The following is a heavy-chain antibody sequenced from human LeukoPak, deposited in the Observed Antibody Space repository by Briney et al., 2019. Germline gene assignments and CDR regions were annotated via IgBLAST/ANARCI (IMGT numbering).Heavy chain of an antibody. V-gene: IGHV3-9*01. D-gene: IGHD3-22*01. Sequence: GGSLRLSCAASGFTFDDYAMHWVLQAPGKGLEWVSGISWNSGSIGYADSVKGRFTISRDNAKNSLYLQMNSLRAEDTAVYYCAKDRGYDSSGPDAFDIWGQGTMVTVSS. CDR1: GFTFDDYA. CDR3: AKDRGYDSSGPDAFDI. J-gene: IGHJ3*02. CDR2: ISWNSGSI.